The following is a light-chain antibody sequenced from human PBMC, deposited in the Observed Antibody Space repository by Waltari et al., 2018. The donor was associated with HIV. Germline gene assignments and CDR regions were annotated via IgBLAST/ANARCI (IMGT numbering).Light chain of an antibody. J-gene: IGKJ2*01. CDR1: QSISTY. Sequence: DIQMTQSPSSLSAFVGDRVTIPCRASQSISTYLNWYQEKPGKAPNLLIYGASSLHSGVPSRFSGSGSGTEFTLTISSLQLEDFATYYCQQSYSTLMYTFGQGTKLEIK. CDR2: GAS. V-gene: IGKV1-39*01. CDR3: QQSYSTLMYT.